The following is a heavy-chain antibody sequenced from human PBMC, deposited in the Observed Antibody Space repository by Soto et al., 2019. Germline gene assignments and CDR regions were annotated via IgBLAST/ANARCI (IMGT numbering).Heavy chain of an antibody. V-gene: IGHV1-18*01. CDR3: ARESGRGYSGYDGFDP. D-gene: IGHD5-12*01. Sequence: QVQLVQAGAEVKKPGASVKVSCKASGYTFTSYGISWVRQAPGQGLEWMGWISAYNGNTNYGQKLQGRVAMTTDTSTSTAYMELRSLRSDDTAAYYCARESGRGYSGYDGFDPWGQGTLVSVSS. J-gene: IGHJ5*02. CDR1: GYTFTSYG. CDR2: ISAYNGNT.